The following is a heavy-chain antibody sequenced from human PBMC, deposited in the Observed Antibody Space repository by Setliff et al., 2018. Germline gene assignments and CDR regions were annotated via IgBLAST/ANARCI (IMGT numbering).Heavy chain of an antibody. CDR2: IYPGDSDT. CDR3: ARSRSSSPWNNWFDP. V-gene: IGHV5-51*01. CDR1: GYSFTSYW. Sequence: PGDSLKISCKGSGYSFTSYWIGWVRQMPGKGLEWMGIIYPGDSDTRYSPSFQGQVTISADKSISTAYLQWSSLKASDTAMYYCARSRSSSPWNNWFDPWGQGTLVTVSS. J-gene: IGHJ5*02. D-gene: IGHD6-6*01.